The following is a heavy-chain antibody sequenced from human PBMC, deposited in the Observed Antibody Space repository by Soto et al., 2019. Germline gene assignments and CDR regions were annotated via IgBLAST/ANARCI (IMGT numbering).Heavy chain of an antibody. Sequence: ASVKVSCKASGGTFSSYAISWVRQAPGQGLEWMGGIIPIFGTANYAQKFQGRVTITADESTSTAYMELRSLSSDDTAMYYCARRKLPGPGSAFDLWGQGTMVTVSS. CDR1: GGTFSSYA. CDR2: IIPIFGTA. V-gene: IGHV1-69*13. CDR3: ARRKLPGPGSAFDL. J-gene: IGHJ3*01. D-gene: IGHD2-15*01.